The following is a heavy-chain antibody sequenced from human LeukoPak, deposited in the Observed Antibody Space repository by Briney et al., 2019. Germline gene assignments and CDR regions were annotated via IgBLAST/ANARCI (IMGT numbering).Heavy chain of an antibody. V-gene: IGHV4-59*08. CDR1: GGSISSYY. J-gene: IGHJ5*02. CDR2: IYYSGST. Sequence: SETLSLTFTVSGGSISSYYWSWIRQPPGKGLEWIGYIYYSGSTNYNPSLKSRVTISVDTSKNQFSLKLSSVTAADTAVYYCARHFWFDPWGQGTLVTVSS. CDR3: ARHFWFDP.